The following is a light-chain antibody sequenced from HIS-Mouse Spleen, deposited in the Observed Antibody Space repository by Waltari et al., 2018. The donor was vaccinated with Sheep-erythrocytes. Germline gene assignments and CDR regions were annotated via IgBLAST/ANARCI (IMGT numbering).Light chain of an antibody. J-gene: IGLJ2*01. CDR3: QAWDSSGNHRV. V-gene: IGLV3-1*01. Sequence: SYELTQPPSVSVSPGQTASITCSGDNLGDKYACWYQQKPGQSPVLVIYQDSKRPSGIPERFSGSNSGNTATLTISGTQAMDEADYYCQAWDSSGNHRVFGGGTK. CDR1: NLGDKY. CDR2: QDS.